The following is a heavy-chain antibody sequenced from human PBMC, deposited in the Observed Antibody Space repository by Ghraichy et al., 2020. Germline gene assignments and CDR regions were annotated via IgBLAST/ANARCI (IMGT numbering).Heavy chain of an antibody. CDR3: ARRLVVPGASGWGYGMDV. CDR2: IKEDGSDK. J-gene: IGHJ6*02. CDR1: GFTFSSYW. Sequence: GGSLRLSCVVSGFTFSSYWMSWVRQVPGKGLEWVASIKEDGSDKSYVDSLRGRFTISRDNAKNSLYLQMSSLRAEDTAVYYCARRLVVPGASGWGYGMDVWGQGTTVTVSS. D-gene: IGHD2-2*01. V-gene: IGHV3-7*01.